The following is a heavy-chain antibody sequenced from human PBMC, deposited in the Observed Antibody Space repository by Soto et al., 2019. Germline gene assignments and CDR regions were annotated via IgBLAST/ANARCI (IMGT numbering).Heavy chain of an antibody. CDR1: GGTFSSYA. J-gene: IGHJ4*02. CDR2: IIPIFGTA. CDR3: ARGAAYCGGDCYSSSFDY. V-gene: IGHV1-69*06. D-gene: IGHD2-21*02. Sequence: SVKVSCKASGGTFSSYAISWVRQAPGQGLEWMGGIIPIFGTANYAQKFQGRVTITADKSTSTAYMELSSLRSEDTAVYYCARGAAYCGGDCYSSSFDYWGQGTLVTVSS.